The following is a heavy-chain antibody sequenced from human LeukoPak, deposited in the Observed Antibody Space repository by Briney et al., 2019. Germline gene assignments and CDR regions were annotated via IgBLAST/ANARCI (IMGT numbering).Heavy chain of an antibody. Sequence: PSQTLSLTCTVSGGSISSGSYYWSWIRQPAGKGLEWIGRIHTSGSTNYNPSLKSRVTISVDTSKNQFSLKLSSVTAADTAVYYCARSYYDFWSGYLAPDYWGQGTLVTVSS. D-gene: IGHD3-3*01. CDR3: ARSYYDFWSGYLAPDY. J-gene: IGHJ4*02. CDR1: GGSISSGSYY. CDR2: IHTSGST. V-gene: IGHV4-61*02.